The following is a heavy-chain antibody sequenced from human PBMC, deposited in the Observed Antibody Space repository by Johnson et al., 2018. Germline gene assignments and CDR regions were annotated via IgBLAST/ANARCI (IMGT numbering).Heavy chain of an antibody. CDR2: IWSYGSNK. V-gene: IGHV3-33*01. CDR1: GFTFSSYG. CDR3: AGQWELLPRQLDYYGMDV. Sequence: QVQLVQSGGGVVQPGRSLRLSCAASGFTFSSYGMHWVRQAPGQGLEWVAAIWSYGSNKYYADSVTGRFTISRDKSKNPLYLQMNSLRAEDTAVYYCAGQWELLPRQLDYYGMDVWGQGTTVTVSS. J-gene: IGHJ6*02. D-gene: IGHD1-26*01.